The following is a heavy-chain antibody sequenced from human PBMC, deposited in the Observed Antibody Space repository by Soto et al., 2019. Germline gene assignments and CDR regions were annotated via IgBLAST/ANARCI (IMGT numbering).Heavy chain of an antibody. Sequence: PSETLSLTCTVSGGSISSGGYYWSWIRQHPGKGLEWIGYIYYSGSTYYNPSLKSRVTISVDTSKNQFSLKLSSVTAADTAVYYCARPPRYCPNGACSSYWYFDLWGRGTLVTVSS. J-gene: IGHJ2*01. CDR3: ARPPRYCPNGACSSYWYFDL. CDR1: GGSISSGGYY. CDR2: IYYSGST. V-gene: IGHV4-31*03. D-gene: IGHD2-8*01.